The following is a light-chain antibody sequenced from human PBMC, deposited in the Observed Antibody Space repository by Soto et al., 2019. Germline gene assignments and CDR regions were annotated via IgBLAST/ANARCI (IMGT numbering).Light chain of an antibody. CDR2: GAS. Sequence: EIVMTQSPATLSVSPGGRVTLSCRASQSVSSNLAWYQQKPGQAPRLLIYGASTRATGIPARFSGSGSGTDFTLTISSLEPEDSAVYYCQQRSKWPPEVTFGQGTRLEI. V-gene: IGKV3-15*01. CDR3: QQRSKWPPEVT. J-gene: IGKJ5*01. CDR1: QSVSSN.